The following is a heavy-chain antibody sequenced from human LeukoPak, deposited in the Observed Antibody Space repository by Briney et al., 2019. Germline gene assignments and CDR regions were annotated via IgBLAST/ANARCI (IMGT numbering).Heavy chain of an antibody. CDR2: ISDSGGST. Sequence: GGSLRLSCAASGFTFDDYAIHWVRQAPGKGLEWVSAISDSGGSTYYADSVKGRFTISRDSSKNTLYLQMNSLRAEDTAVYYCAKDGSYYNSDYWGQGTLVTVSS. CDR3: AKDGSYYNSDY. V-gene: IGHV3-23*01. J-gene: IGHJ4*02. D-gene: IGHD1-26*01. CDR1: GFTFDDYA.